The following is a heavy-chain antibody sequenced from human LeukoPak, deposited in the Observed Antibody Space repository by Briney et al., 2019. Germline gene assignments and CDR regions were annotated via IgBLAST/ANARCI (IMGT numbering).Heavy chain of an antibody. CDR3: ARESSSSPDY. CDR2: IYYSGTT. V-gene: IGHV4-39*07. Sequence: SETLSLTCTVSGDSISSSSSYWGWIRQPPGEGLEWIGSIYYSGTTYYKPSLRSRVTISVDTSKNQFYLRLTSVTAADSAMYYCARESSSSPDYWGQGTLVTVSS. D-gene: IGHD6-6*01. CDR1: GDSISSSSSY. J-gene: IGHJ4*02.